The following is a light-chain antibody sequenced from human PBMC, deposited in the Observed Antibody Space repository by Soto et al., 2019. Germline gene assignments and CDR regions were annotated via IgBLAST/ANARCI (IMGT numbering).Light chain of an antibody. CDR2: DVN. CDR1: SSDIGAYNF. CDR3: SSYTSSSTLFYV. J-gene: IGLJ1*01. Sequence: QSVLTQPASVSGSPGQSITISCTGTSSDIGAYNFVSWYQQHPGKAPKLMLYDVNIRPSGVSNRFSGSKSGNTASLTISGLQAEDEADYYCSSYTSSSTLFYVFGTGTKVTVL. V-gene: IGLV2-14*03.